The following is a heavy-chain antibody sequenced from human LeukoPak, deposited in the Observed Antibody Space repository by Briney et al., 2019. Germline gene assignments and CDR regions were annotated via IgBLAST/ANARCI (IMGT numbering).Heavy chain of an antibody. D-gene: IGHD4-23*01. CDR1: AFTFDDYG. V-gene: IGHV3-20*01. CDR2: INWNGAGT. J-gene: IGHJ3*02. Sequence: GGSLRLSCAASAFTFDDYGMNWVRQAPGKGLEWVSGINWNGAGTGYADSVKGRFTISRDNAKNSLYLQMNCLRAEDTALYRCARGTYGGNDAFDIWGQGTIVTVSS. CDR3: ARGTYGGNDAFDI.